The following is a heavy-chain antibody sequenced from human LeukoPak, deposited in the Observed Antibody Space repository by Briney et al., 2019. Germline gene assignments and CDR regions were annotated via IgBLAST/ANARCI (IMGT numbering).Heavy chain of an antibody. D-gene: IGHD3-10*01. CDR2: IRYDGSNK. Sequence: GSLRLSCAASGFTFSSYGMHWVRQAPGKGLEWVAFIRYDGSNKYYADSVKGRFTISRDNSKNTLYLQMNSLRAEDTAVYYCAKVIGVRGVIPYYYYGMDVWGQGTTVTVSS. CDR1: GFTFSSYG. V-gene: IGHV3-30*02. CDR3: AKVIGVRGVIPYYYYGMDV. J-gene: IGHJ6*02.